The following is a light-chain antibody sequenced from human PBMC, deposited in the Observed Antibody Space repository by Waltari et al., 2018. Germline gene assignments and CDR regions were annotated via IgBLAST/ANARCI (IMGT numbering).Light chain of an antibody. V-gene: IGLV2-8*01. J-gene: IGLJ2*01. CDR2: EVS. CDR3: SSYAGSNDVA. Sequence: QSVLTQPPSVSGSPGQSVTIPCTGTSRDVGAYNYAPWYQQHPGKAPKPMIYEVSKRPSGVPDRFSGSTSGNTASLTVSGLQAEDEADYYCSSYAGSNDVAFGGGTKLSVL. CDR1: SRDVGAYNY.